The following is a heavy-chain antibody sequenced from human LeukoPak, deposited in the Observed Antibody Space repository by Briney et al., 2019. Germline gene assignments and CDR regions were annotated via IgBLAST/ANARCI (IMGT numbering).Heavy chain of an antibody. CDR2: IYSCGST. CDR1: GFTVSSNY. J-gene: IGHJ3*02. D-gene: IGHD2-2*01. V-gene: IGHV3-66*03. Sequence: GGSLRLSCAASGFTVSSNYMSWVRQAPGKGLEWVSVIYSCGSTYYADSVKGRFTISRDNSKNTLYLQMNSLGLEDTAVYYCAKDPSGIVPKMGAFDIWGQGTMVTVSS. CDR3: AKDPSGIVPKMGAFDI.